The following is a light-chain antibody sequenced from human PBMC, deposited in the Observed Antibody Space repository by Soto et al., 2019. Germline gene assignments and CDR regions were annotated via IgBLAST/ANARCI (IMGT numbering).Light chain of an antibody. CDR2: EVR. J-gene: IGLJ3*02. CDR1: SSDVGGYNY. V-gene: IGLV2-8*01. CDR3: SSYAGNNNLV. Sequence: QSVLTQPPSASGSPGQSVTISCTGTSSDVGGYNYVSWYQQHPGKAPKLMIYEVRERPSGVPDRFSGSKSGNTASLTVSGLRAEDEADYYCSSYAGNNNLVFGGGTKVTVL.